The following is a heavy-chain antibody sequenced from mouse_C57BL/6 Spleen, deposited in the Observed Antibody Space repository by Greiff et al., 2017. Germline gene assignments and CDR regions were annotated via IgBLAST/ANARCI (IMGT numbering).Heavy chain of an antibody. D-gene: IGHD1-1*01. CDR2: IYPGDGDT. CDR1: GYAFSSSW. Sequence: VQLQQSGPELVKPGASVKISCKASGYAFSSSWMNWVKQRPGKGLEWIGRIYPGDGDTNYNGKFKGKATLTADKSSSTAYMQLSSLTSEDSAVYFYANYYADYWGQGTTLTVSS. CDR3: ANYYADY. J-gene: IGHJ2*01. V-gene: IGHV1-82*01.